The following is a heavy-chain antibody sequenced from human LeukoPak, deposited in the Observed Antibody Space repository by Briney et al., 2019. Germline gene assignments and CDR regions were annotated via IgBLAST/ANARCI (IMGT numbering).Heavy chain of an antibody. CDR1: GFTFSSYA. CDR2: ISGSGGST. V-gene: IGHV3-23*01. J-gene: IGHJ6*04. CDR3: AELGITMIGGV. Sequence: QPGGSLRLSCAASGFTFSSYAMSWVRQAPGKGLEWVSVISGSGGSTYYADSVKGRFTISRDNAKNSLYLQMNSLRAEDTAVYYCAELGITMIGGVWGKGTTVTISS. D-gene: IGHD3-10*02.